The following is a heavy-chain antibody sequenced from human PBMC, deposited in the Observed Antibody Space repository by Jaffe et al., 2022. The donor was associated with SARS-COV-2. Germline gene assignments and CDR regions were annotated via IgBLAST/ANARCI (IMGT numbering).Heavy chain of an antibody. CDR1: GFTFGDYA. D-gene: IGHD3-10*01. CDR3: IREDRFTMVRGVRRDY. V-gene: IGHV3-49*03. J-gene: IGHJ4*02. Sequence: EVQLVESGGDLVQPGRSLRLSCITSGFTFGDYAMSWFRQAPGKGLEWVSFIRTKAYGGTTEHAASVQGRFTTSRDDSAGIVYLQMNSLKTEDTAVYYCIREDRFTMVRGVRRDYCGQGTLVTVSS. CDR2: IRTKAYGGTT.